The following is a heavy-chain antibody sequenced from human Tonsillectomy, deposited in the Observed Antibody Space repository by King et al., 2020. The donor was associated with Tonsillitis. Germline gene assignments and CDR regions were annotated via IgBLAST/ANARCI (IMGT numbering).Heavy chain of an antibody. CDR2: IYYSGTT. CDR3: ARLDYFGSGSYWYFDL. J-gene: IGHJ2*01. D-gene: IGHD3-10*01. Sequence: VQLQESGPGLLRPSETLSLTCTVSGSISNSYWSWIRQPPGKGLEWIGYIYYSGTTNYNPTLRSRVTISVDPSKNHFSLKLSSVTAAATAVYYCARLDYFGSGSYWYFDLWGRGTLVTVSS. V-gene: IGHV4-59*08. CDR1: GSISNSY.